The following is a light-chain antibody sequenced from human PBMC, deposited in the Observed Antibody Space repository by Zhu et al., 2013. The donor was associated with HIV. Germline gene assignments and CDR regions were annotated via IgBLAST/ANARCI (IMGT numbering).Light chain of an antibody. Sequence: EIVMTQSPASLSVSPGETVTLSCRASQSVGTNLAWYQQKRGQAPRLLIYEASTRATGLPGSFTGSGSGTEFTLTIGSLEPEDFALYYCQQYNDWPITFGQGTRLQIK. CDR3: QQYNDWPIT. V-gene: IGKV3-15*01. J-gene: IGKJ5*01. CDR1: QSVGTN. CDR2: EAS.